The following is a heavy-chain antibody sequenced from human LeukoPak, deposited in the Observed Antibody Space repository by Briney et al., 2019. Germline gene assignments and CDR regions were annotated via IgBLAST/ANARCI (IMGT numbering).Heavy chain of an antibody. CDR3: ARHLSGVTGYTYGRGIDY. CDR2: IKKDGSEK. CDR1: EFTFSTYW. J-gene: IGHJ4*02. Sequence: GGSLRLSCAASEFTFSTYWMSWVRQAPGKGLEWVADIKKDGSEKYYVDSVKGRFTISRQNAKNSLFLQMNSLRAEDTAVYYCARHLSGVTGYTYGRGIDYWGQGTLVTVSS. D-gene: IGHD5-18*01. V-gene: IGHV3-7*01.